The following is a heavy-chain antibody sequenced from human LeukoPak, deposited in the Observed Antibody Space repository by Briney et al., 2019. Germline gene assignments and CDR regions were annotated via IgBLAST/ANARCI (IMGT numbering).Heavy chain of an antibody. J-gene: IGHJ6*03. D-gene: IGHD5-18*01. CDR2: IYYSGST. CDR3: ARQGVDTAMVSMDV. CDR1: GGSISSSSYY. V-gene: IGHV4-39*01. Sequence: SETLSLTCTVSGGSISSSSYYWGWIRQPPGKWLEWIGSIYYSGSTYYNPSLKSRVTISVDTSKNQFSLKLSSVTAADTAVYYCARQGVDTAMVSMDVWGKGTTVNVSS.